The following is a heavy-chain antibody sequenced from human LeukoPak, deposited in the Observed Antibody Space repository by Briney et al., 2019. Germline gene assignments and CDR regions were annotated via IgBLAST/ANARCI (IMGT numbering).Heavy chain of an antibody. D-gene: IGHD3-10*01. V-gene: IGHV3-74*01. CDR1: GFSFSSYW. Sequence: GGSLTLSCAASGFSFSSYWRHWLRQAPGKGLVWVSRISSDGSSTIYADSVKGRFTISRDNAKNTLYLQMNSLRAEDTAVYYGARLGAGSTLDCWGQGILVTVSS. J-gene: IGHJ4*02. CDR2: ISSDGSST. CDR3: ARLGAGSTLDC.